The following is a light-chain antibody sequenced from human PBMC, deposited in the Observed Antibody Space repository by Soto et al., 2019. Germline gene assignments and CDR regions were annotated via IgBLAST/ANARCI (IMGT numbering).Light chain of an antibody. Sequence: EIVMTQSPATLSVSPGERATLSCRASQSVTNNYLAWYQQKPGQAPRLLIYGASSRATGIPDRFSGSGSGTDFTLTISRLEPEDFAVYWCQQYDSSPRTFGQGTKVDIK. J-gene: IGKJ1*01. V-gene: IGKV3-20*01. CDR3: QQYDSSPRT. CDR1: QSVTNNY. CDR2: GAS.